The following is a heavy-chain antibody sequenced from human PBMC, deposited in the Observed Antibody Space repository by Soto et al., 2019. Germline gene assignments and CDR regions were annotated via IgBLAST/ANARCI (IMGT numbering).Heavy chain of an antibody. Sequence: SVKVSCRSSGYRFTYYHIHWVRQAPVQVLEKLGRINPKSGGTSTAQKFQGWVTMTTDTSISTASMELTRLTSDDTAIYYCARGDSTDCSNGVCSFFYNHDMDVWGQGNTVNVS. CDR2: INPKSGGT. J-gene: IGHJ6*02. D-gene: IGHD2-8*01. V-gene: IGHV1-2*04. CDR3: ARGDSTDCSNGVCSFFYNHDMDV. CDR1: GYRFTYYH.